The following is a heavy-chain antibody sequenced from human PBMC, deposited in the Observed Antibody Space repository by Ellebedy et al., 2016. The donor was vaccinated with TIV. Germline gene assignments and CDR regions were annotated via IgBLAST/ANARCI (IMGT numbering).Heavy chain of an antibody. D-gene: IGHD4-17*01. V-gene: IGHV3-7*01. CDR1: GFSFRNYW. Sequence: GGSLRLSCAASGFSFRNYWMSWVRQAPGKGLEWVANMRQDGNDKYYVDSVRGRFTVSRDNAKNSLYLEMNSLRAEDTAVYYCATDGSYGDYLSPAHAFEIWGQGTMVTVSS. CDR3: ATDGSYGDYLSPAHAFEI. J-gene: IGHJ3*02. CDR2: MRQDGNDK.